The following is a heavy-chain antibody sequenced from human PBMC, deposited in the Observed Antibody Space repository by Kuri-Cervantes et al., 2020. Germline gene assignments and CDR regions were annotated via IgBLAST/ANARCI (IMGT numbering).Heavy chain of an antibody. V-gene: IGHV4-59*01. CDR1: GGSISSYY. J-gene: IGHJ6*03. CDR3: ARLFFDWQYYYNYMDV. CDR2: IYYSGST. D-gene: IGHD3-3*01. Sequence: SETLSLTCTVSGGSISSYYWSWIRQPPGKGLEWIGYIYYSGSTNYNPSLKSRVTISVDTSKNQFSLKLSSVTAADTAVYYCARLFFDWQYYYNYMDVWGKGTTVTVSS.